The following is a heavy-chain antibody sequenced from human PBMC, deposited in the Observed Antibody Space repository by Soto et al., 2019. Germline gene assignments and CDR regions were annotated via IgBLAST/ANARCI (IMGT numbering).Heavy chain of an antibody. Sequence: QVQLQQSGPGLLKPSQTLSLTCSVSGGSITSRGYFWSWIRQHPGKGLQWIGYISGSGSAFRTPSLKSRLTISIDSSNNLFSLNLTSVTVADSAMYFCAASSWGDGGPEAFDVWGQGALVTVSS. CDR1: GGSITSRGYF. D-gene: IGHD3-16*01. CDR2: ISGSGSA. J-gene: IGHJ3*01. CDR3: AASSWGDGGPEAFDV. V-gene: IGHV4-31*03.